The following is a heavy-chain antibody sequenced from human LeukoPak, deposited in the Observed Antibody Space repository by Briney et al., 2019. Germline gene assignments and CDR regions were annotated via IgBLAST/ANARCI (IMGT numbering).Heavy chain of an antibody. CDR1: GYTFTGYY. J-gene: IGHJ4*02. V-gene: IGHV1-2*02. CDR3: ARITYYYGSGSYYREGATDY. CDR2: INPNSGRT. Sequence: ASVKVSCXASGYTFTGYYMHWVRQAPGQGLEWMGWINPNSGRTNYAQKFQGRVTMTRDTSISTAYMELSRLRSDDTAVYYCARITYYYGSGSYYREGATDYWGQGTLVTVSS. D-gene: IGHD3-10*01.